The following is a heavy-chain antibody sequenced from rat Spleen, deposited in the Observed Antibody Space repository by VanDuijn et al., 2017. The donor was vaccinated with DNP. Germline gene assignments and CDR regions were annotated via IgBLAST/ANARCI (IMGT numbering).Heavy chain of an antibody. J-gene: IGHJ1*01. D-gene: IGHD1-6*01. V-gene: IGHV5-31*01. CDR2: ISNTGGST. Sequence: EVQLVESGGGLVQPGGSLRLSCVASGLTFNNFWMTWIRQAPGKGLEWLSSISNTGGSTYYPDSVRGRFTVPRDNAKSTLYLQMNSLRSEDTATYYCARMYTTDYYWYFDFWGPGTMVTVSS. CDR1: GLTFNNFW. CDR3: ARMYTTDYYWYFDF.